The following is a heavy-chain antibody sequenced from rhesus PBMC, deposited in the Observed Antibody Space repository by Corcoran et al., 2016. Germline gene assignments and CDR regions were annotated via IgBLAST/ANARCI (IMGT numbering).Heavy chain of an antibody. CDR2: ISWDGGST. CDR1: GFTLEDYA. J-gene: IGHJ4*01. Sequence: DVQLVESGGALAQPGGSLRLSCAASGFTLEDYAMSWVRQAPGRGLEGVSGISWDGGSTYYADCVQGRFTISRDNAKNTLYLQMDRLRAEDTALYYCSRAPGTADDYWGQGVLVTVSS. CDR3: SRAPGTADDY. V-gene: IGHV3-134*01. D-gene: IGHD5-42*01.